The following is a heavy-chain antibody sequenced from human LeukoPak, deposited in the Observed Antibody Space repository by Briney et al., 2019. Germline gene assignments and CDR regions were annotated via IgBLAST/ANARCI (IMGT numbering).Heavy chain of an antibody. CDR2: INPNSGGT. V-gene: IGHV1-2*06. Sequence: ASVKVSCKASGYTFTGYYMHWVRQAPGQGLEWMGRINPNSGGTNYAQKFQGRVTMTRDTSISTAYMELSRLRPDDTAVYYCARELIAVAGCFDYWGQGTLVTVSS. J-gene: IGHJ4*02. CDR3: ARELIAVAGCFDY. CDR1: GYTFTGYY. D-gene: IGHD6-19*01.